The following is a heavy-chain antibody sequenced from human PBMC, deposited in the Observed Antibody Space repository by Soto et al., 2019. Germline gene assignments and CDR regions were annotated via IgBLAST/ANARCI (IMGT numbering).Heavy chain of an antibody. CDR2: IDYSGIT. CDR1: ADSISNYY. V-gene: IGHV4-59*08. CDR3: ARHLWVGSSWYLGALDI. Sequence: QVQLQESGPGLVKPSETLSLTCTVSADSISNYYWSWIRQPPGKGLEWIGYIDYSGITHYNPSLTSRVTISVDTSKNQFSLKLSSVTAADTAVYYCARHLWVGSSWYLGALDIWGQGTMVTVSS. J-gene: IGHJ3*02. D-gene: IGHD6-13*01.